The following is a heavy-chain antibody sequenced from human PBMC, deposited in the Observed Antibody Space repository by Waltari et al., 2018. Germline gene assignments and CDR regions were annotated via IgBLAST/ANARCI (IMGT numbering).Heavy chain of an antibody. Sequence: QVQLVQSGAEVKKPGASVKVSCKASGYTFTGYYMHWVRQAPGQGLEWMGWINPNSGGTNYAQKFQGRVTMTRDTSISTAYMELSRLRSDDTAVYYCARDPRYCSGGSCYWCDPWGQGTLVTVSS. CDR2: INPNSGGT. CDR1: GYTFTGYY. J-gene: IGHJ5*02. CDR3: ARDPRYCSGGSCYWCDP. V-gene: IGHV1-2*02. D-gene: IGHD2-15*01.